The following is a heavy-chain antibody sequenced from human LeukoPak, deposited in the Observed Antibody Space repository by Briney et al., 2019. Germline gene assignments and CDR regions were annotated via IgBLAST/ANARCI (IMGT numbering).Heavy chain of an antibody. CDR2: IIPIFGTA. V-gene: IGHV1-69*05. CDR1: GCTFSSYA. J-gene: IGHJ4*02. D-gene: IGHD3-10*01. Sequence: SVKVSCKASGCTFSSYAISWVRQAPGQGLEWMGRIIPIFGTANYAQKFQGRVTITTDESTSTAYMALSSLRSEGTAVYYCVLVGSGPFDYWGQGTLVTVSS. CDR3: VLVGSGPFDY.